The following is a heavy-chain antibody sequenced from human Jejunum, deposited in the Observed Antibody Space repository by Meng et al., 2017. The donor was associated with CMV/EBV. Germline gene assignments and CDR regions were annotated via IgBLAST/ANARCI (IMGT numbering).Heavy chain of an antibody. V-gene: IGHV3-23*01. CDR3: ARDTLGSNWYYYYHGMDV. CDR2: IGGGGAGT. Sequence: FSTSDVGGVRSAGGKGLEGVSSIGGGGAGTYDADSVKGRFTFSRDTSENSLYLQMNSLSADGTDVSSCARDTLGSNWYYYYHGMDVWGEGTTVTVSS. CDR1: FSTSD. D-gene: IGHD3-16*01. J-gene: IGHJ6*03.